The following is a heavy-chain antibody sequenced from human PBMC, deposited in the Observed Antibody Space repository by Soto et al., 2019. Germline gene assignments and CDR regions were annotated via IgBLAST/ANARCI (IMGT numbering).Heavy chain of an antibody. D-gene: IGHD6-13*01. Sequence: EVQLLESGGGLAQPGGSLRLSCAASGFTFSSYVMNWVRQAPGKGLEWVSAISGSGGTTYYADSVKGRFTISRDNSKNTLYLQMNSLRADDTALYYCAKDGSSWSFNWFDPWGQGTLVTVSS. CDR1: GFTFSSYV. CDR2: ISGSGGTT. CDR3: AKDGSSWSFNWFDP. V-gene: IGHV3-23*01. J-gene: IGHJ5*02.